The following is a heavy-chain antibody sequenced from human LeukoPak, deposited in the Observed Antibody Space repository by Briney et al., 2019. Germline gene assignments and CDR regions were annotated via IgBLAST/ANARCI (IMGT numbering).Heavy chain of an antibody. CDR2: IKPNSGGT. Sequence: GASVTVSCKASGYTFTCYYMHWVRQAPGQGLEWMGWIKPNSGGTNYAQKFQGRVTMTRDTSISTAYMELSRLRSDDTAVYYCARGVVMGYFDYWGQGTLVTVSS. CDR1: GYTFTCYY. CDR3: ARGVVMGYFDY. V-gene: IGHV1-2*02. D-gene: IGHD3-3*01. J-gene: IGHJ4*02.